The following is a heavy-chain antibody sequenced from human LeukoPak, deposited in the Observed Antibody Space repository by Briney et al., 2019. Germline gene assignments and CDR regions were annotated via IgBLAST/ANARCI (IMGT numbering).Heavy chain of an antibody. CDR3: ARDGRSPFGDY. D-gene: IGHD1-26*01. V-gene: IGHV3-30*04. CDR2: ISYDGSNK. CDR1: GFTFSSYA. J-gene: IGHJ4*02. Sequence: PEGSLRLSCAASGFTFSSYAMHWVRQAPGKGLEWVAVISYDGSNKYYADSVKGRFTISRDNSKNTLYLQMNSLRAEDTAVYYCARDGRSPFGDYWGQGTLVTVSS.